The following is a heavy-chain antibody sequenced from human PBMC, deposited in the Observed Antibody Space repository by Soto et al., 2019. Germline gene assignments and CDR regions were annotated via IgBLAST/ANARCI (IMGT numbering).Heavy chain of an antibody. V-gene: IGHV4-59*01. CDR2: IYYSGST. CDR1: GGSISSYY. CDR3: ARAGGSGSYYNTLRKSYYYYGMDV. Sequence: SETLSLTCTVSGGSISSYYWSWIRQPPGKGLEWIGYIYYSGSTNYNPSLKSRVTISVDTSKNQFSLKLSSVTAADTAVYYCARAGGSGSYYNTLRKSYYYYGMDVWGQGTTVTVSS. D-gene: IGHD3-10*01. J-gene: IGHJ6*02.